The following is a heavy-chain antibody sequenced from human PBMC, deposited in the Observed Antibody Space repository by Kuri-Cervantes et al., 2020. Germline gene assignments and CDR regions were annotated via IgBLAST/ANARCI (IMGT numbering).Heavy chain of an antibody. CDR3: ARDSSSYYYYGMDV. CDR2: IYYSGST. Sequence: SETLSLTCTVSGGSVSSGSYYWSWIRQPPGKGLERVGYIYYSGSTNYNPSLKSRVTISVDTSKNQFSLKLSSVTAADTAVYYCARDSSSYYYYGMDVWGQGTTVTVSS. V-gene: IGHV4-61*01. D-gene: IGHD6-6*01. J-gene: IGHJ6*02. CDR1: GGSVSSGSYY.